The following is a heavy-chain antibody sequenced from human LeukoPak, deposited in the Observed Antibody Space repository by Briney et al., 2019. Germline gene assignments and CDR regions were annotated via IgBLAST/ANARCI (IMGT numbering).Heavy chain of an antibody. Sequence: GGSLRLSCAASGFTFSSYSMNWVRQAPGKGLEWVSSISSSSSYIYYADSVKGRFTMSRDNAKNSLYLQMNSLRAEDTAVYYCARALSGIAARTTETDYWGQGSLVTVSS. CDR3: ARALSGIAARTTETDY. D-gene: IGHD6-6*01. J-gene: IGHJ4*02. CDR1: GFTFSSYS. V-gene: IGHV3-21*01. CDR2: ISSSSSYI.